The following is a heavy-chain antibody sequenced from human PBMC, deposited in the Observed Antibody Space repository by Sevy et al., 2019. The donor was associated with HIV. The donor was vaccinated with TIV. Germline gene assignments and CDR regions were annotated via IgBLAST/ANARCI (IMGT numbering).Heavy chain of an antibody. Sequence: ASVKVSCKASGGTFSSYAISWVRQAPGQGLEWMGGIIPIFGTANYAQTFQGRVTITADKSTSTAYMELSSLRSEDTAVYYCARAVGSLWFGELFTNYYYYYYMDVWGKGTTVTVSS. J-gene: IGHJ6*03. D-gene: IGHD3-10*01. CDR2: IIPIFGTA. CDR1: GGTFSSYA. V-gene: IGHV1-69*06. CDR3: ARAVGSLWFGELFTNYYYYYYMDV.